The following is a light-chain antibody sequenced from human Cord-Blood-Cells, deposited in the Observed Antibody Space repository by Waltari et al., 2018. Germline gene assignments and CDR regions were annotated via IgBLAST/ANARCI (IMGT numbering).Light chain of an antibody. CDR2: DVS. J-gene: IGLJ1*01. CDR3: CSYAGSYTYV. Sequence: QSALTQPRSVSGSPGQSVTISCTGTSSDVGGYNYVSWYQQHPGKATKLMIYDVSKRPSVVPDRFSGSKSGNTASLTISGLQAEDEADYYCCSYAGSYTYVFGTGTKVTVL. V-gene: IGLV2-11*01. CDR1: SSDVGGYNY.